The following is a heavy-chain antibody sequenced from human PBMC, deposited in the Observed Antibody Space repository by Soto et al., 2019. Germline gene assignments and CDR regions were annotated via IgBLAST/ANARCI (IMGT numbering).Heavy chain of an antibody. V-gene: IGHV4-31*03. Sequence: SETLSLTCTASGGSISSGRYYWGWIRQHPGKGLEWIGYIFYSGSAYYNPSLKSRVTISVDTSKNQFSLRLSSVTAADTAVYYCASHLSEYEVLVYWGQGTLVTVSS. CDR2: IFYSGSA. CDR1: GGSISSGRYY. D-gene: IGHD6-6*01. CDR3: ASHLSEYEVLVY. J-gene: IGHJ4*02.